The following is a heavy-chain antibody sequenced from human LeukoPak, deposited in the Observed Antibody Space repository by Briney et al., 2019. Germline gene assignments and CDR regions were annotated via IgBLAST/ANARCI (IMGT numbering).Heavy chain of an antibody. CDR1: GCTFTGYY. V-gene: IGHV1-2*02. CDR2: INPNSGDT. J-gene: IGHJ4*02. Sequence: GASVKVTCKGSGCTFTGYYMHWVRQARGHELEGMGWINPNSGDTNYAQKFQGKVTMTRDTSITTVFMELSRLSYDDTAVYYCARDFDPVVVGAASLFDKWGQGTLVTVSS. CDR3: ARDFDPVVVGAASLFDK. D-gene: IGHD2-15*01.